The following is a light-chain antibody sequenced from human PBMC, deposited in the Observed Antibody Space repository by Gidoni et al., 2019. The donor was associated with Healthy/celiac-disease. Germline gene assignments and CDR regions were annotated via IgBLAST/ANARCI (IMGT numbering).Light chain of an antibody. CDR3: QQSYSTPPYT. CDR2: AAS. CDR1: QSIRSY. J-gene: IGKJ2*01. Sequence: DIQITQSPSSLSASVGDRVTITCRASQSIRSYLNWYQQKPGKAPKLLIYAASSLQSGVPSRFSGSGSGTEFTLTISRLQPEDFATYYCQQSYSTPPYTFGQGTKLEIK. V-gene: IGKV1-39*01.